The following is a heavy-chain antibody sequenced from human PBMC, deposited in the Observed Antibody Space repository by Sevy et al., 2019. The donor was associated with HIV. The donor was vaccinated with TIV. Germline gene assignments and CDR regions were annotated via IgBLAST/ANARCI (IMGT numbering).Heavy chain of an antibody. CDR3: AKEALTYYSVPGSYLAGAFGI. V-gene: IGHV3-23*01. CDR2: ISATGGST. J-gene: IGHJ3*02. D-gene: IGHD3-10*01. CDR1: GFSFSDYG. Sequence: GGSLRLSCEVAGFSFSDYGMTWVRQAPGKGLEWVSSISATGGSTYYADFVDGRFTVSRDNSKNTVYLYMDGLRAEDTAVYYCAKEALTYYSVPGSYLAGAFGIWGQGTMVTVSS.